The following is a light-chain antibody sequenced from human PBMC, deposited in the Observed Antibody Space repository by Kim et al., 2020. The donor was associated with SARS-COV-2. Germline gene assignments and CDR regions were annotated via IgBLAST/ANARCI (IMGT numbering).Light chain of an antibody. V-gene: IGKV3-20*01. CDR1: QSVSSNY. Sequence: SPGERVTLSCRARQSVSSNYLAWYQQQPGQAPRLLIYAASRRATGISDRFSGSGSGTDFTLIISRLEPEDFGVYHCHQYGRALWTFGQGTKVDIK. CDR3: HQYGRALWT. J-gene: IGKJ1*01. CDR2: AAS.